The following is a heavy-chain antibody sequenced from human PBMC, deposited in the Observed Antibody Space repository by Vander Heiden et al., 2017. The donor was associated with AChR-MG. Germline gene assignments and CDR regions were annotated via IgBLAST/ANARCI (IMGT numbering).Heavy chain of an antibody. V-gene: IGHV3-23*01. CDR2: ISGSGINT. J-gene: IGHJ4*02. Sequence: EVQLLESGGGLLQPGDSLRLSCPASGFTLTSYAMNGVRQAPGKGLEWVSSISGSGINTYYADSVKGRFTIARDNSRNTLYLQMNSLRVEDTAVYYCANLGEAATSALGYWGQGTLVTVSS. D-gene: IGHD3-16*01. CDR1: GFTLTSYA. CDR3: ANLGEAATSALGY.